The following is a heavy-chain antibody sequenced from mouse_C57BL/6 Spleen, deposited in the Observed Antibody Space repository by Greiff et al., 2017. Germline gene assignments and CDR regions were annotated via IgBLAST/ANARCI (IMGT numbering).Heavy chain of an antibody. J-gene: IGHJ4*01. Sequence: VQLQQSGAELVKPGASVKLSCTASGFNIKDYYMHWVKQRTEQGLVWIGRIDPEDGEAKYAPKFQGKATITAGTSANAAYLQLSSLASEDTAVYYCARGMVTTNYAMDYWGQGTSVTVSS. CDR2: IDPEDGEA. CDR3: ARGMVTTNYAMDY. D-gene: IGHD2-2*01. CDR1: GFNIKDYY. V-gene: IGHV14-2*01.